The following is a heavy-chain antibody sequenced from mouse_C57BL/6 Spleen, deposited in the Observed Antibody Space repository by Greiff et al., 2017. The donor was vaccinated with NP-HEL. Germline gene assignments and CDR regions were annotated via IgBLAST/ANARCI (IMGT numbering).Heavy chain of an antibody. J-gene: IGHJ4*01. V-gene: IGHV1-19*01. CDR1: GYTFTDYY. CDR2: INPYNGGT. D-gene: IGHD2-5*01. CDR3: ARQGYDSNPPMDY. Sequence: EVQGVESGPVLVKPGASVKMSCKASGYTFTDYYMNWVKQSHGKSLEWIGVINPYNGGTSYNQKFKGKATLTVDKSSSTAYMELNSLTSEDSAVYYCARQGYDSNPPMDYWGQGTSVTVSS.